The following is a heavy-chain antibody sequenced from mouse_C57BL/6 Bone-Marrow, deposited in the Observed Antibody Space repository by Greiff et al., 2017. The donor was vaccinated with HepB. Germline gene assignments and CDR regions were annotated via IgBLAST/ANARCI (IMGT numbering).Heavy chain of an antibody. CDR3: ARQITTVVAYWYFDV. CDR1: GFTFSDYY. D-gene: IGHD1-1*01. CDR2: ISNGGGST. Sequence: EVKLQESGGGLVQPGGSLKLSCAASGFTFSDYYMYWVRQTPEKRLEWVAYISNGGGSTYYPDTVKGRFTISRDNAKNTLYLQMSRLKSEDTAMYYCARQITTVVAYWYFDVWGTGTTVTVSS. J-gene: IGHJ1*03. V-gene: IGHV5-12*01.